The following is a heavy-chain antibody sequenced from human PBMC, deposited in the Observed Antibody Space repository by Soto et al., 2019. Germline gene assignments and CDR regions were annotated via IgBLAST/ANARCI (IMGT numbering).Heavy chain of an antibody. Sequence: EVQLLESGVGLVQPGGSLRLSCAASGFTFSSYAMAWVRQAPGMGLEWVSAVSSSGDYTYYTDSVKGRFTISRDNSRNTLYLQMSSLRAEDTAIYYCANSFSPSGLNWLSYFDHWGQGTLVTVSS. CDR1: GFTFSSYA. CDR3: ANSFSPSGLNWLSYFDH. CDR2: VSSSGDYT. D-gene: IGHD1-1*01. V-gene: IGHV3-23*01. J-gene: IGHJ4*02.